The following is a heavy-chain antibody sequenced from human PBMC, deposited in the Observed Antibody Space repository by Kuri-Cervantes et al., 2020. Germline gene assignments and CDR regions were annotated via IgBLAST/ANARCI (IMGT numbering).Heavy chain of an antibody. J-gene: IGHJ2*01. CDR1: GFTFSSYG. D-gene: IGHD3-22*01. CDR2: ISSSSSTM. CDR3: ARWVSGGWLTNWYFDL. Sequence: GESLKISCAASGFTFSSYGMHWVRQAPGKGLEWVSYISSSSSTMYYADSVKGRFTISRDNAKNSLYLQMNSLRAEDTAVYYCARWVSGGWLTNWYFDLWGRGTLVTVSS. V-gene: IGHV3-48*01.